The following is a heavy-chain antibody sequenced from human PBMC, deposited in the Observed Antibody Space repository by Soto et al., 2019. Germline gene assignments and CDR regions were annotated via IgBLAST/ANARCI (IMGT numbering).Heavy chain of an antibody. CDR3: ARDRDCSGGSCYSILGYMAV. CDR2: ISSSSSYI. D-gene: IGHD2-15*01. CDR1: GFTFSSYS. V-gene: IGHV3-21*01. J-gene: IGHJ6*03. Sequence: EVQLVESGGGLVKPGGSLRLSCAASGFTFSSYSMNWVRQAPGKGLEWVSSISSSSSYIYYADSVKGRFTISRDNAKNSLYLQMNGIRAEDTAVYYCARDRDCSGGSCYSILGYMAVWGKGTTVTVS.